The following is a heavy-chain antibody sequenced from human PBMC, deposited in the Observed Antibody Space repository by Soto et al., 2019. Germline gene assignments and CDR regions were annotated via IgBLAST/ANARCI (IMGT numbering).Heavy chain of an antibody. J-gene: IGHJ3*02. CDR3: ARDGYYPPAFDI. CDR1: GFTFSSYA. V-gene: IGHV3-23*01. Sequence: EVQLLESGGGLVQPGASLRLSCAASGFTFSSYAMSWVRQAPGKGLEWVSGVSGSGGSTYYADSVKGRFTISRDNSKNTLYLQMNSLRAEDTAVYYCARDGYYPPAFDIWGQGTMVTVSS. D-gene: IGHD3-22*01. CDR2: VSGSGGST.